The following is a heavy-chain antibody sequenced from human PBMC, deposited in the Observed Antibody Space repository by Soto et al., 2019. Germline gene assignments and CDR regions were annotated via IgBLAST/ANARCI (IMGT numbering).Heavy chain of an antibody. J-gene: IGHJ4*02. CDR2: IIPILGIA. D-gene: IGHD1-26*01. CDR1: GGTFSSYT. Sequence: QVQLVQSGAEVKKPGSSVKVSCKASGGTFSSYTSSWVRQAPGQGLEWMGRIIPILGIANYAQKFQGRVTITADKTTSTAYMELSSLRSEDTAVYYCARDKRVGANDYWGQGTLVTVSS. CDR3: ARDKRVGANDY. V-gene: IGHV1-69*08.